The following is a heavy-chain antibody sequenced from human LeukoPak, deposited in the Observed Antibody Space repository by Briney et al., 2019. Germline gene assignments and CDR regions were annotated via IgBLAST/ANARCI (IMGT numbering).Heavy chain of an antibody. CDR2: ITDAVGST. CDR1: GFTFSSSS. D-gene: IGHD5-12*01. Sequence: PGGSLRLSCAAPGFTFSSSSISWVRQAPGEGLEWVSAITDAVGSTHYADSVKGRFTISSDNSKNTVYLQMNSLGPEDMAVYYCAKEIFSGLLYIDYWGQGTLVTVSS. J-gene: IGHJ4*02. V-gene: IGHV3-23*01. CDR3: AKEIFSGLLYIDY.